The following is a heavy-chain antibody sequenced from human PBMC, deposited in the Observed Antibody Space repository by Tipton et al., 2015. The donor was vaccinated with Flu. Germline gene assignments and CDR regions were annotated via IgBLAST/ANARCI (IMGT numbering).Heavy chain of an antibody. V-gene: IGHV3-49*04. CDR1: GFTFGDYA. CDR3: TRTPSSSIAAHMDV. D-gene: IGHD6-6*01. Sequence: RSLRLSCTASGFTFGDYAMSWVRQAPGKGLEWVGFIRSKAYGGTTEYAASVKGRFTISRDDSKSIAYLQMNSLKTEDTAVYYCTRTPSSSIAAHMDVWGKGTTVTVSS. J-gene: IGHJ6*03. CDR2: IRSKAYGGTT.